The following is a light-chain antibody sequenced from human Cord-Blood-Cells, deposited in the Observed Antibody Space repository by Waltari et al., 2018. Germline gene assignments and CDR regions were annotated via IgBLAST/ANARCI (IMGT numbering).Light chain of an antibody. CDR2: EVR. Sequence: QPALTQPASVSGHHGQSITIPRTGTSRHVGGQHYVSCYQQPPGKAPKPMIYEVRNRPSGVSNRFSGSKSGNTASLTISGLQAEDEADYYCSSYTSSSTYVFGTGTKVTVL. CDR3: SSYTSSSTYV. V-gene: IGLV2-14*01. CDR1: SRHVGGQHY. J-gene: IGLJ1*01.